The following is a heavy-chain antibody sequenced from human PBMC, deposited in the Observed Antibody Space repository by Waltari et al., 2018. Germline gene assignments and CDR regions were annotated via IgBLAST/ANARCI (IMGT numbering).Heavy chain of an antibody. Sequence: QVQLQESGPGMVKPSPTLSLTCSVSGGSITRGSFYWSWIRQPAGKGLEWLGYIYTSGSTNYNPSLKSRVAISVDTSKNQLSLTLTSLTAADTAVYYCARARTGYGDFDFWGQGTLVTVSS. D-gene: IGHD5-12*01. V-gene: IGHV4-61*09. CDR2: IYTSGST. CDR1: GGSITRGSFY. J-gene: IGHJ4*02. CDR3: ARARTGYGDFDF.